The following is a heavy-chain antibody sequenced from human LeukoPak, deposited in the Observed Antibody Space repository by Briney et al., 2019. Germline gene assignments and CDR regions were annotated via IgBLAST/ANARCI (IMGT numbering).Heavy chain of an antibody. V-gene: IGHV3-30*04. D-gene: IGHD3-10*01. J-gene: IGHJ2*01. CDR1: GFTFRSYA. Sequence: PGKSLTLSCAASGFTFRSYAMHWVRQAPGKGLEWVTFISNDGSVKDYADSMKGRFTIFRDNSKNTVSLQMNSLRGEDTALYYCARDSTMVRATIISWSLDLWGRGTLVTVSS. CDR2: ISNDGSVK. CDR3: ARDSTMVRATIISWSLDL.